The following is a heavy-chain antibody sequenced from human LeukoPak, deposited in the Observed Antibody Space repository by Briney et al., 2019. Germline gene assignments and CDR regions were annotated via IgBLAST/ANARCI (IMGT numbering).Heavy chain of an antibody. CDR1: GLTFSSYN. CDR3: ARDLVAYYYDSSGSY. Sequence: GGSLRLSCAASGLTFSSYNMNWVRQAPGKGLEWVSSISSSSSYIYYADSVKGRFTISRDNAKNSLYLQMNSLRAEDTAVYYCARDLVAYYYDSSGSYWGQGTLVTVSS. J-gene: IGHJ4*02. D-gene: IGHD3-22*01. V-gene: IGHV3-21*01. CDR2: ISSSSSYI.